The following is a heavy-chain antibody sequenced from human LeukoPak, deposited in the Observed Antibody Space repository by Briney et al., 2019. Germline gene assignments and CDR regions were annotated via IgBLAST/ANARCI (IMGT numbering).Heavy chain of an antibody. J-gene: IGHJ1*01. D-gene: IGHD6-19*01. CDR1: GYSFTSYG. Sequence: ASVKVSCKASGYSFTSYGISWVRQAPGQGLEWVGWISAYNGNTNYAQKLQGRVTMTTDTSTSTAYMELRSLRSDDTAVYYCARDSSGWYRVSGDFQHWGQGTLVTVSS. CDR3: ARDSSGWYRVSGDFQH. CDR2: ISAYNGNT. V-gene: IGHV1-18*04.